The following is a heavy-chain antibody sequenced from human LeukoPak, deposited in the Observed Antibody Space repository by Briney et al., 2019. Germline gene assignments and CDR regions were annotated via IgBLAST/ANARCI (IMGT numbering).Heavy chain of an antibody. V-gene: IGHV3-30*18. CDR2: ISYDGSNE. D-gene: IGHD2-21*01. Sequence: GGSLRLSCAASGFTFSTYGMHWDRQAPGKGLEWVAVISYDGSNEYYADSVKGRFTISRDNSKNTLYLQMSSLRAEDTAVYYCAKEFNRGLPDYWGQGTLVTVPS. J-gene: IGHJ4*02. CDR3: AKEFNRGLPDY. CDR1: GFTFSTYG.